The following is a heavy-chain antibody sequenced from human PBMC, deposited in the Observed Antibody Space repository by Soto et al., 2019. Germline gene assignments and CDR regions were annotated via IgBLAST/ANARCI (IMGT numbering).Heavy chain of an antibody. J-gene: IGHJ4*02. V-gene: IGHV4-59*11. CDR2: VYYNGAT. D-gene: IGHD2-21*01. Sequence: QVQLQESGPGLVRPSETLSVTCTVSGGSISGLYWSWIRQSPGKGPEWIGYVYYNGATNFNPSLKSKLTMSVDTSKNQFSLHLDSVTAADTAMYFCARGMEHTLGLFDVWGRGILVSVSS. CDR1: GGSISGLY. CDR3: ARGMEHTLGLFDV.